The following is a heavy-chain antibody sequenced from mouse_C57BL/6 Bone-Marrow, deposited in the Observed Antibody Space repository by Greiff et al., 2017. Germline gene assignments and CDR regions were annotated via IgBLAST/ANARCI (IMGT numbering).Heavy chain of an antibody. CDR2: IDPENGDT. CDR1: GFNIKDDY. J-gene: IGHJ2*01. Sequence: EVKLQESGAELVRPGASVKLSCTASGFNIKDDYMHWVKQRPEQGLEWIGWIDPENGDTEYASKFQGKATITADTSSNTAYLQLSSLTSEDTAVYYCTTVYCYFDYWGQGTTLTVSS. CDR3: TTVYCYFDY. D-gene: IGHD2-3*01. V-gene: IGHV14-4*01.